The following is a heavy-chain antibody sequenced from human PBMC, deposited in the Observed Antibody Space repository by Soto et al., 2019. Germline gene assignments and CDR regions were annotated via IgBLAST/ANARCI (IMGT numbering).Heavy chain of an antibody. V-gene: IGHV3-9*01. J-gene: IGHJ6*03. Sequence: EVQLVESGGGLVQPGRSLRLSCAASGFTFDDYAIHWVRQAPGKGLEWVSGISWNSGSIGYADSVKGRFTISRDNAKNSLYLQMNSLRAEDTALYYCAKDYGRGYYYYMDVWGKGTTVTVSS. CDR1: GFTFDDYA. CDR2: ISWNSGSI. CDR3: AKDYGRGYYYYMDV. D-gene: IGHD3-10*01.